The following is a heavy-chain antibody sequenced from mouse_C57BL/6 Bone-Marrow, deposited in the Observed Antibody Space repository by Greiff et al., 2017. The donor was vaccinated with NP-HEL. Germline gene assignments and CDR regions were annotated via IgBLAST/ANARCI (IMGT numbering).Heavy chain of an antibody. D-gene: IGHD1-1*01. CDR3: ARRLITTVVAHWYFDV. J-gene: IGHJ1*03. Sequence: QVQLQQPGTELVKPGASVKLSCKASGYTFTSYWMHWVKQRPGQGLEWIGNINPSNGGTNYNEKFKSKATLTVDKSSSTAYMQLSSLTSEDSAVYYCARRLITTVVAHWYFDVWGTGTTVTVSS. CDR2: INPSNGGT. CDR1: GYTFTSYW. V-gene: IGHV1-53*01.